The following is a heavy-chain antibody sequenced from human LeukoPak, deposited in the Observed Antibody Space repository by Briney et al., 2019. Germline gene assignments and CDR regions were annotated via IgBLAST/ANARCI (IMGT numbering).Heavy chain of an antibody. CDR3: AREIPLLGYCSSTSCYSYYFDY. CDR2: IIPIFGTA. Sequence: SVKVSCKASGGTFSSYAISWVRQAPEQGLEWMGGIIPIFGTANYAQKFQGRVTITADESTSTAYMELSSLRSEDTAVYYCAREIPLLGYCSSTSCYSYYFDYWGQGTLVTVSS. CDR1: GGTFSSYA. V-gene: IGHV1-69*13. D-gene: IGHD2-2*01. J-gene: IGHJ4*02.